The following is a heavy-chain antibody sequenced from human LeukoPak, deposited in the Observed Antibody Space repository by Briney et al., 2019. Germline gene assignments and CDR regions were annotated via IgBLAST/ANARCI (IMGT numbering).Heavy chain of an antibody. CDR3: ARLSDSISCFGFDI. CDR1: GFSFSSYW. D-gene: IGHD2-2*01. V-gene: IGHV3-7*01. CDR2: IKQDESEK. J-gene: IGHJ3*02. Sequence: PGGSLRLSCEASGFSFSSYWMSWVRQAPGKGLEWVANIKQDESEKYYVDSVKGRFTISRDNAKKSLYLQMNSLRVEDMGVYYCARLSDSISCFGFDIWGQGTTVTVPS.